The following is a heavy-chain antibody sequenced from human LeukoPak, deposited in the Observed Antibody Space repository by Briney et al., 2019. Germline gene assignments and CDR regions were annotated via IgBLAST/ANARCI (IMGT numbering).Heavy chain of an antibody. J-gene: IGHJ4*02. CDR1: GVSISSSNSY. CDR2: INHSGST. V-gene: IGHV4-39*07. Sequence: SETLSLTCTVSGVSISSSNSYWGWIRQPPGKGLEWIGEINHSGSTNYNPSLKSRVTISVDTSKNQFSLKLSSVTAADTAVYYCARGRMVYAPVSRMAYFDYWGQGTLVTVSS. D-gene: IGHD2-8*01. CDR3: ARGRMVYAPVSRMAYFDY.